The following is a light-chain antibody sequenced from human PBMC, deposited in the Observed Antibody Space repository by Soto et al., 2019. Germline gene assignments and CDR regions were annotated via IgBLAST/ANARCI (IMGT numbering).Light chain of an antibody. J-gene: IGLJ1*01. CDR1: NIESKS. CDR2: DDS. V-gene: IGLV3-21*02. Sequence: SYELTQPPSVSVAPGQTARIPCGGDNIESKSVHWYQQMSGQAPVLVVRDDSARHSGIPERFSGSNSGNTATLTISRVEAGDEADYYCQVWDTNSDHYVFGTGTKVTVL. CDR3: QVWDTNSDHYV.